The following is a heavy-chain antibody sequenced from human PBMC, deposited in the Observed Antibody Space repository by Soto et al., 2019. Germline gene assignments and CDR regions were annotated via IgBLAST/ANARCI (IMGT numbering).Heavy chain of an antibody. Sequence: PGGSLILSCAASGFTFISYAMSWVRQAPGKGLEWVSAISGSGGSTYYADSVKGRFTISRDNSKNTLYLQMNSLRAEDTAVYYCAKDVTINGGGSRIFDYWGQGTLVTVSS. J-gene: IGHJ4*02. D-gene: IGHD2-15*01. V-gene: IGHV3-23*01. CDR2: ISGSGGST. CDR1: GFTFISYA. CDR3: AKDVTINGGGSRIFDY.